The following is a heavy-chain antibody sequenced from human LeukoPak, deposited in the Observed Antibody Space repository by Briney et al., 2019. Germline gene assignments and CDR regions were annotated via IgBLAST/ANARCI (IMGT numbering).Heavy chain of an antibody. CDR1: GYTFTGYG. CDR3: ARGMYCSSTSCFSFDY. Sequence: ASVTVSCKASGYTFTGYGISWVRQAPGQGLEWMGWISAYNGNTNYAQKLQGRVTMTTDTSTSTAYMELRSLRSDDTAVYYCARGMYCSSTSCFSFDYWGQGTLVTVSS. J-gene: IGHJ4*02. CDR2: ISAYNGNT. D-gene: IGHD2-2*01. V-gene: IGHV1-18*01.